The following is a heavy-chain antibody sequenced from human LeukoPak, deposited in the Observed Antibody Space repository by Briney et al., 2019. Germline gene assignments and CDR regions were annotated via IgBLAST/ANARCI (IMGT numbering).Heavy chain of an antibody. CDR3: ARLHPYYFDY. CDR1: GGSISSSSYY. Sequence: SETLSLTCTVSGGSISSSSYYWGWIRQPPGKGLEWIGSIYYSGSTYYNPSLKSRVTISVDTSKNQLSLKLSSVTAADTAVYYCARLHPYYFDYWGQGTLVTVSS. J-gene: IGHJ4*02. CDR2: IYYSGST. V-gene: IGHV4-39*01.